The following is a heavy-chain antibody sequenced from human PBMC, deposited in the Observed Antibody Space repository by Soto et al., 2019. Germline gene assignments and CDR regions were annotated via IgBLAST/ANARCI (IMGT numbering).Heavy chain of an antibody. V-gene: IGHV4-39*01. D-gene: IGHD6-13*01. CDR3: ARVGAEQQVGPWHYYGLDV. Sequence: PSETLSLTCNFSGGSISSSSYYWGWHRQPPGQGRVGIGSIYYSGSTYYNPSLMSRVTITAGTSKKQISLKLSSVTAADTAGVYCARVGAEQQVGPWHYYGLDVWGQGTTVTVSS. CDR1: GGSISSSSYY. CDR2: IYYSGST. J-gene: IGHJ6*02.